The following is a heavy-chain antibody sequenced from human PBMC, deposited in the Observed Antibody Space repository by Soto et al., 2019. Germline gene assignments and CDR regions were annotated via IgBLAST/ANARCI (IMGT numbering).Heavy chain of an antibody. Sequence: ASVKVSGKASGYTVTNNYVSWVRQATGQGLEWMGWMNPGSGDTGYAQKFQGRVTMTRDISIATAYMELTSLTSEDTAIYYCARMESFGSLNWFDPWGQGTLVTVSS. CDR2: MNPGSGDT. D-gene: IGHD5-18*01. V-gene: IGHV1-8*01. J-gene: IGHJ5*02. CDR1: GYTVTNNY. CDR3: ARMESFGSLNWFDP.